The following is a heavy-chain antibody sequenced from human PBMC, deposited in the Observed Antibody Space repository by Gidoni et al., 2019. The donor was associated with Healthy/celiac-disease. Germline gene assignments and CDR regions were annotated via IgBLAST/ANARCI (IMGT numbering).Heavy chain of an antibody. Sequence: EVHLLESGGGLVQPGGSLSLSCAAPGFTFSSYAMTWVRQAPGKGLEWVSDIRGSGGRTYYADSVKGRFTISRDKSKNTLYLQMNSLRAEDTAVYYCAKDAVRFLEWLLGNWFDPWGQGTLVTVSS. J-gene: IGHJ5*02. D-gene: IGHD3-3*01. V-gene: IGHV3-23*01. CDR2: IRGSGGRT. CDR1: GFTFSSYA. CDR3: AKDAVRFLEWLLGNWFDP.